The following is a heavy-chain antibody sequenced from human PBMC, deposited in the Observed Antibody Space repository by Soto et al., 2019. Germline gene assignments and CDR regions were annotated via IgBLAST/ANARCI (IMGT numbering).Heavy chain of an antibody. D-gene: IGHD6-19*01. CDR2: INHSGST. J-gene: IGHJ6*02. V-gene: IGHV4-34*01. CDR3: ARDVRGESSGWYRYYYHGMDV. Sequence: SETLSLTCAVYGGSFSGYYWSWIRQPPGKGLEWIGEINHSGSTNYNPSLKSRVTISVDTSKNQFSLKLSSVTAADTAVYYCARDVRGESSGWYRYYYHGMDVWGQGTTVTVSS. CDR1: GGSFSGYY.